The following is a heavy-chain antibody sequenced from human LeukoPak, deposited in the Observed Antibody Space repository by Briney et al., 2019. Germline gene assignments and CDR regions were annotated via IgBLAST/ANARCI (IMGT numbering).Heavy chain of an antibody. D-gene: IGHD6-13*01. CDR2: INPNSGGT. V-gene: IGHV1-2*02. Sequence: GASVKVSCKASGDTFTGYHIHWGRQAPGQGLEWMGWINPNSGGTGYAEKFQGRVTLTRDMSITTAYMELSGLRSDDTAVYFCAKGRIPAAGPLTSLWGQGTLVTVSS. CDR1: GDTFTGYH. J-gene: IGHJ1*01. CDR3: AKGRIPAAGPLTSL.